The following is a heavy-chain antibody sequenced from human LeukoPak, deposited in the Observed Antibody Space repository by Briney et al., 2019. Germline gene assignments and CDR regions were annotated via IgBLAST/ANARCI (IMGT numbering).Heavy chain of an antibody. Sequence: GSLRLSCAASGFTFSSYWMSWVRQAPGKGLEWVANIKQDGSEKYYVDSVKGRFTISRDNAKNSLYLQMNSLRAEDTAVYYCASRRFGRITMVRGRRASDLSFDYWGQGTLVTVSS. V-gene: IGHV3-7*01. J-gene: IGHJ4*02. D-gene: IGHD3-10*01. CDR2: IKQDGSEK. CDR3: ASRRFGRITMVRGRRASDLSFDY. CDR1: GFTFSSYW.